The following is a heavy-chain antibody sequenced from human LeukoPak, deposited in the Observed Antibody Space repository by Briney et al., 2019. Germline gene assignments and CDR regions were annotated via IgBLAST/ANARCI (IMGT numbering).Heavy chain of an antibody. V-gene: IGHV1-46*01. CDR3: ARGAGYNYPYYFDY. Sequence: ASVKVSCKASGYIFTSYYMHWVRQAPGQGLEWMGVINPNGGNTNYAQKFQGRVTMTRDTSTSTVYMELSSLRSEDTAVYYCARGAGYNYPYYFDYWGQGTLVTVSS. CDR2: INPNGGNT. CDR1: GYIFTSYY. J-gene: IGHJ4*02. D-gene: IGHD5-24*01.